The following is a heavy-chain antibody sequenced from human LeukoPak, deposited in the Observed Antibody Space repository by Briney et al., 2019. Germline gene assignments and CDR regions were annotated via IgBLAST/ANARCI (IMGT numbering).Heavy chain of an antibody. D-gene: IGHD3-3*01. CDR2: IKQDGSEK. J-gene: IGHJ4*02. V-gene: IGHV3-7*01. CDR3: ARDQVGYYDFRSDQWGYFDY. CDR1: GFTFSSYW. Sequence: PGGSLRLSCAASGFTFSSYWMSWVRQAPGKGLEWVANIKQDGSEKYYVDSVKGRFTISRDNAKNSLYLQMNSLRAEDTAVYYCARDQVGYYDFRSDQWGYFDYWGQGTLVTVSS.